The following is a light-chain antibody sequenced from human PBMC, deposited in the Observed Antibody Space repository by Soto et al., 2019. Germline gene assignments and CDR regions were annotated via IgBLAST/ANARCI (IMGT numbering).Light chain of an antibody. Sequence: EIVLTQSPVTLSLSPGERATLSCRASQSVSSYLAWYQQKPGQAPRLLIFDASNRATGIPARFGGSGSGTDFTLTISSLEPEDFAVYYCQHRSKWPTFGQGTRLEIK. J-gene: IGKJ5*01. CDR3: QHRSKWPT. CDR1: QSVSSY. CDR2: DAS. V-gene: IGKV3-11*01.